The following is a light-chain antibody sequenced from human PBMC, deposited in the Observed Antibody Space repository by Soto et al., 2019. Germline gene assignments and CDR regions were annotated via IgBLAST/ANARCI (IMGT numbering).Light chain of an antibody. J-gene: IGKJ1*01. V-gene: IGKV3-15*01. CDR3: QQRSDWPPT. Sequence: EIVVTQSPATLSVSPGERATLSCRASQSVSSSLAWYQQKPGQAPRLLIYGASTRATGIPARFSGSGSGTDFTLTISSLETEDFAVYYCQQRSDWPPTFGQGTKVDIK. CDR2: GAS. CDR1: QSVSSS.